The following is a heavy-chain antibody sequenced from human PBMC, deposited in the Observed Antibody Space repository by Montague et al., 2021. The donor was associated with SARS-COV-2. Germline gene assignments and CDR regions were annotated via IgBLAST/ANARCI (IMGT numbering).Heavy chain of an antibody. V-gene: IGHV4-59*01. CDR1: GGSISTYY. CDR3: ARRGTGNYEILDY. CDR2: ISYSGST. Sequence: SETLSLTCNVSGGSISTYYWSWVRQPPGKGLEWIGYISYSGSTNYNPSLKSRVSISVDASKNQFSLRVTSVTAADTAIYFCARRGTGNYEILDYWGQGILVTVSS. J-gene: IGHJ4*02. D-gene: IGHD3-3*01.